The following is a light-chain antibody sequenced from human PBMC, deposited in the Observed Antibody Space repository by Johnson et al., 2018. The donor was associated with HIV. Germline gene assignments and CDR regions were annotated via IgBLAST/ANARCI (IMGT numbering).Light chain of an antibody. J-gene: IGLJ1*01. CDR2: ENN. CDR3: GTWDSSLSAGV. Sequence: QSVLTQPPSVSAAPGQKVTISCSGSSSNIGNNYVSWYQQLPGTAPKLLIYENNKRPSGIPDRLSGSKSGTSATLGITGLQTGDEADYYCGTWDSSLSAGVFGPGTNVTVL. CDR1: SSNIGNNY. V-gene: IGLV1-51*02.